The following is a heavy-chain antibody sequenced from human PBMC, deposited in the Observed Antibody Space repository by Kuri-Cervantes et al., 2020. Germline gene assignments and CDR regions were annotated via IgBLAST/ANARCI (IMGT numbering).Heavy chain of an antibody. Sequence: GESLKISCAASGFTFSTYAMHWVRQTPGKGLEWVSVISNHGRQKYYADSVKGRFTISRDNAKNSMFLQLNSLRVEDTAVYYCARSIRISAPGNYDSWGQGTLVTVSS. D-gene: IGHD6-13*01. CDR1: GFTFSTYA. CDR2: ISNHGRQK. CDR3: ARSIRISAPGNYDS. V-gene: IGHV3-30*07. J-gene: IGHJ4*02.